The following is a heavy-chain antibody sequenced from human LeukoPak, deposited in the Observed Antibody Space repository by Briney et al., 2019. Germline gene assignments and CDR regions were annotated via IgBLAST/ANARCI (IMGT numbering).Heavy chain of an antibody. D-gene: IGHD3-10*01. CDR3: ARHHSHYYGSGRYYNDYYYMDV. V-gene: IGHV4-34*12. CDR1: GGSFSGYY. CDR2: IFQTGST. Sequence: PSETLSLTCAVYGGSFSGYYWSWIRQPPGKGLEWIGSIFQTGSTYYNPSLKSRFTISLDTSKNQLSLKLSSVTAADTAVYYCARHHSHYYGSGRYYNDYYYMDVWGKGTTVTVSS. J-gene: IGHJ6*03.